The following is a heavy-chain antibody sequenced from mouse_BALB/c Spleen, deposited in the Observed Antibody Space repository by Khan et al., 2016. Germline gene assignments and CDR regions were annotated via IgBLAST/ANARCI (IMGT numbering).Heavy chain of an antibody. CDR1: GYTFTNYG. Sequence: QIQLVQSGPELKKPGETVKISCKASGYTFTNYGMNWVKQAPGKGLKWMGWINTNTGEPTYAEEFKGHFVFSLETSASTAYLHINNLKNEDTATYFGAEDYDGSNWFAYWGQGTLVTVSA. J-gene: IGHJ3*01. CDR3: AEDYDGSNWFAY. V-gene: IGHV9-3*02. CDR2: INTNTGEP. D-gene: IGHD1-1*01.